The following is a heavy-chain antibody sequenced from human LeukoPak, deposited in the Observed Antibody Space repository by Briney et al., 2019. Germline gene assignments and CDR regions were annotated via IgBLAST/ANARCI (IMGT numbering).Heavy chain of an antibody. V-gene: IGHV5-10-1*01. CDR2: IDPSDSYT. D-gene: IGHD4-17*01. CDR3: ARATSYGDYVGY. CDR1: GYSFTSYW. Sequence: GESLKISCTGSGYSFTSYWISWGRRIPGNRLGSMGRIDPSDSYTNYSTSFQCHVTISAHKSISTAYLQWSSLKASDTAMYCCARATSYGDYVGYWGQGNLGTVSS. J-gene: IGHJ4*02.